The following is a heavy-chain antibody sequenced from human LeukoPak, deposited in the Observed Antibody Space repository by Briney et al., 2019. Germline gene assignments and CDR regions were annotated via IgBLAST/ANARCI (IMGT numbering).Heavy chain of an antibody. CDR2: IIPIFGTA. J-gene: IGHJ6*04. V-gene: IGHV1-69*06. CDR3: ATLLSPVHGMDV. CDR1: GGTFSSYA. D-gene: IGHD2/OR15-2a*01. Sequence: GSSVTVSCKASGGTFSSYAISWVRQAPGQGREWMGGIIPIFGTANYAQKFKGRVTITADKSTSTAYMELSSLRSEDTAVYYCATLLSPVHGMDVWGKGTTVTVSS.